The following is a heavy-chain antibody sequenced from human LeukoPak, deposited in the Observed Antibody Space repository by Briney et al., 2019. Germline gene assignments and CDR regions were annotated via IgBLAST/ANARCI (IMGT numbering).Heavy chain of an antibody. CDR2: IKSKTDGGTT. D-gene: IGHD6-13*01. CDR1: GFTFSNAW. Sequence: GGSLRLSCAASGFTFSNAWMSWVRQAPGKGLEWVGRIKSKTDGGTTDYAAPVKGRFTISRDDSKNTLYLQMNSLKTEDTAVYYCTPDGVAAAVTGFDPWGQGTLVTVSS. V-gene: IGHV3-15*01. CDR3: TPDGVAAAVTGFDP. J-gene: IGHJ5*02.